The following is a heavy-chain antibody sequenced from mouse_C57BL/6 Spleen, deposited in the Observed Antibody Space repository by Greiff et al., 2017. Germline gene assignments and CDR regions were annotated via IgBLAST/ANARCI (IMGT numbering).Heavy chain of an antibody. D-gene: IGHD1-1*01. J-gene: IGHJ2*01. CDR2: IFPGSGNT. CDR3: ARYGSSYKYFDY. Sequence: HVQLLQSGADLVRPGASVKLSCTASGFTFTDYYINWVKQRPGQGLEWIARIFPGSGNTYYNEKFKGKATLTAEKSSSTAYMQLSSLTSEDSAVNFCARYGSSYKYFDYWGQGTTLTVSS. V-gene: IGHV1-76*01. CDR1: GFTFTDYY.